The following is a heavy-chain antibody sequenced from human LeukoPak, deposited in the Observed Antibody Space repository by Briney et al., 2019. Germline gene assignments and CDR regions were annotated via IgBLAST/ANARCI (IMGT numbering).Heavy chain of an antibody. D-gene: IGHD5-24*01. CDR3: AKDSGWIQFID. CDR2: ISSSGSTV. V-gene: IGHV3-11*01. CDR1: GFTFSDYY. J-gene: IGHJ4*02. Sequence: GGSLRLSCAASGFTFSDYYMSWIRQAPGKGLEWVSYISSSGSTVYYAGSVKGRFTISRDNAKNSLYLQMNSLRAEDTGVYYCAKDSGWIQFIDWGQGTPVTVSS.